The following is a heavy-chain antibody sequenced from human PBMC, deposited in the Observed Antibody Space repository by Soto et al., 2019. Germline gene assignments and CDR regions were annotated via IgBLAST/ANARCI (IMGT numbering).Heavy chain of an antibody. CDR3: ARGRASGSYYLLDY. Sequence: ASVKVSCKASGDTFTSYDMKWVRQATGHGLEWMGWINPNSGNIGYAQRFQGRVTMTRDTAIRTAYMEVSSLRSDDTAMYYCARGRASGSYYLLDYWGQGTLVTVSS. V-gene: IGHV1-8*01. J-gene: IGHJ4*02. CDR2: INPNSGNI. D-gene: IGHD3-10*01. CDR1: GDTFTSYD.